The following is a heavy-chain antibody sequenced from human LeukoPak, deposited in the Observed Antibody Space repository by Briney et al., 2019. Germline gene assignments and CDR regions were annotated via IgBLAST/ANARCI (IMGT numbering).Heavy chain of an antibody. CDR3: AREKLRIAAAGRYNWFDP. D-gene: IGHD6-13*01. CDR2: INPNSGGT. J-gene: IGHJ5*02. V-gene: IGHV1-2*02. CDR1: GYTFTGYY. Sequence: ASVKVSCKASGYTFTGYYMHWVRQAPGQGLEWMGWINPNSGGTNYAQKFQGRVTVTRDTSISTAYMELSRLRSDDTAVYYCAREKLRIAAAGRYNWFDPWGQRTLVTVSS.